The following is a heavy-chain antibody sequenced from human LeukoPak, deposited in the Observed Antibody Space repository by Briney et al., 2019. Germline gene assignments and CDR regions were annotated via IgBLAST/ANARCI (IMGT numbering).Heavy chain of an antibody. Sequence: PGGSLRLSCAASGFTFDDYAMHWVRQAPGKGLEWVSGISWNSGSIGYADSVKGRFTISRDNAKNSLYLQMNSLRAEDTALYYCAKDICSRDSCNLFDYWGQGTLVTVSS. CDR2: ISWNSGSI. CDR1: GFTFDDYA. V-gene: IGHV3-9*01. CDR3: AKDICSRDSCNLFDY. D-gene: IGHD2-2*01. J-gene: IGHJ4*02.